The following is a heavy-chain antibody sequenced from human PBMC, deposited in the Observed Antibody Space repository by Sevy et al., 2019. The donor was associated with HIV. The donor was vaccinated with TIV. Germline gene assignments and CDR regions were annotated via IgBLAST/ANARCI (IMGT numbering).Heavy chain of an antibody. CDR2: ISAYNGNT. CDR3: ARDAWYYDTSGYSHFDY. D-gene: IGHD3-22*01. J-gene: IGHJ4*02. CDR1: GYTFTSYG. V-gene: IGHV1-18*04. Sequence: ASVKVSCKASGYTFTSYGISWVRQAPGQGLEWMGWISAYNGNTNYAQTLQGRVTMTTDTSTSTAYMDLRSLRSDDTAVYYCARDAWYYDTSGYSHFDYWGQGTLVTVSS.